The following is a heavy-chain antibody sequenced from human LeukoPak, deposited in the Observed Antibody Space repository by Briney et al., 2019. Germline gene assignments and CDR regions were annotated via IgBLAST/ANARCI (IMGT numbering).Heavy chain of an antibody. V-gene: IGHV4-34*01. J-gene: IGHJ4*02. CDR2: INHSGST. CDR3: ARGPGGLRLGHPNDY. CDR1: GGSFSGYY. D-gene: IGHD3-16*01. Sequence: SETLSLTCAVYGGSFSGYYWSWIRQPPGKGREWIGEINHSGSTNYNPSLKSRVTISVDTSKNQFSLKLSSVTAADTAVYYCARGPGGLRLGHPNDYWGQGTLVTVSS.